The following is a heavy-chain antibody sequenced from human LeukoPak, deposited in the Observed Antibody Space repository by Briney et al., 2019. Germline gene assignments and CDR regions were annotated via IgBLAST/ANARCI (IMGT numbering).Heavy chain of an antibody. Sequence: GGSLRLSCAASGFTFSSYAMSWVRQAPGKGLEWVANIKQDGSEKYYVDSVKGRFTISRDNAKNSLYLQMNSLRAEDTAVYYCAREGDAVPFDYWGQGTLVTVSS. CDR2: IKQDGSEK. J-gene: IGHJ4*02. CDR3: AREGDAVPFDY. CDR1: GFTFSSYA. V-gene: IGHV3-7*01. D-gene: IGHD2-2*01.